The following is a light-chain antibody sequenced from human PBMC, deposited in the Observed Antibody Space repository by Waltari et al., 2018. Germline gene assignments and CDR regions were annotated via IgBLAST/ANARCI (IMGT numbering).Light chain of an antibody. Sequence: QSVLTQPPSVSGAPGQRVTIYCIGTNSNLVAFQVHWYPKSPGAAPKLLIYGSSNRPAGVPDRFSGSKSDTSASLVITGLQVEDEGDFYCQSYDNILHGCVFGTGTKVIV. V-gene: IGLV1-40*02. CDR1: NSNLVAFQ. CDR3: QSYDNILHGCV. J-gene: IGLJ1*01. CDR2: GSS.